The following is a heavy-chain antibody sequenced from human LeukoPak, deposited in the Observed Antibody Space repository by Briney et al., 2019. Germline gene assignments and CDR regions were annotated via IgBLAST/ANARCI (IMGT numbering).Heavy chain of an antibody. CDR1: GGTFSSYA. D-gene: IGHD5-18*01. V-gene: IGHV1-69*13. CDR3: ATKRGYSYGYFDY. CDR2: IIPIFGTA. Sequence: SVKVSCKAPGGTFSSYAISWVRQAPGQGLEWMGGIIPIFGTANYAQKFQGRVTITADESTSTAYMELSSLRSEDTAVYYCATKRGYSYGYFDYWGQGTLVTVSS. J-gene: IGHJ4*02.